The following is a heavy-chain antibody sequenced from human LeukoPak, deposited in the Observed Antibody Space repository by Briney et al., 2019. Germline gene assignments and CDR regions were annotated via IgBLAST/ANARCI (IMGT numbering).Heavy chain of an antibody. CDR1: GGSFSGYY. D-gene: IGHD3-22*01. J-gene: IGHJ4*02. Sequence: SETLSLTCAVYGGSFSGYYWSWIRQPPGKGLEWIGEINHSGSTNYNPSLKSRVTISVDTSKNQFSLKLSSVTAADTAVYYCARAEGNNYYDSSGYVLNWGQGTLVTVSS. V-gene: IGHV4-34*01. CDR3: ARAEGNNYYDSSGYVLN. CDR2: INHSGST.